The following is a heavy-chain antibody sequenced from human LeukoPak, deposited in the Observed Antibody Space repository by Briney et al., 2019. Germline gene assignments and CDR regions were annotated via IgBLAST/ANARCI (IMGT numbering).Heavy chain of an antibody. V-gene: IGHV1-2*02. CDR1: GYTFTGYY. Sequence: ASVKVSCKASGYTFTGYYMHWVRQAPGQGLEWMGWINPNSGGTKYAQKFEGRVTMTRDTPISTAYMELSRLRSDDTAVYYCAREGIAAAGAWFDPWGQGTLVTVSS. CDR2: INPNSGGT. D-gene: IGHD6-13*01. CDR3: AREGIAAAGAWFDP. J-gene: IGHJ5*02.